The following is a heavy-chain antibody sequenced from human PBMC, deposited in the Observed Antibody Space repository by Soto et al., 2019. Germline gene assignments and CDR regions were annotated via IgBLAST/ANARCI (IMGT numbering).Heavy chain of an antibody. D-gene: IGHD1-1*01. CDR1: GGTFSSYT. CDR2: IIPILGIA. Sequence: QVQLVQSGAEVKKLGSSVKVSCKASGGTFSSYTISWVRQAPGQGLEWMGRIIPILGIANYAQKFQGRVTITADKSTSTAYMELSSLRSEDTAVYYCARDPPLGGTTDPRWFDPWGQGTLVTVSS. J-gene: IGHJ5*02. V-gene: IGHV1-69*08. CDR3: ARDPPLGGTTDPRWFDP.